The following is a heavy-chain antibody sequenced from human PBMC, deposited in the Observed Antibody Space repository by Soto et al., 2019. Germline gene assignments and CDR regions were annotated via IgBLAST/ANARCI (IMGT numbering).Heavy chain of an antibody. CDR3: ARDHSSGWDLNWFDP. CDR1: GCSISSYY. J-gene: IGHJ5*02. CDR2: IYYSGST. D-gene: IGHD6-19*01. V-gene: IGHV4-59*01. Sequence: QVQLKESGPGLVKPSETLSLTCTVSGCSISSYYWSWIRQPPGKGLEWIGYIYYSGSTNYNPSLNSRVTISVDTSKNQFSLKLSSVTAADTAVYYCARDHSSGWDLNWFDPWGQGTLVTVSS.